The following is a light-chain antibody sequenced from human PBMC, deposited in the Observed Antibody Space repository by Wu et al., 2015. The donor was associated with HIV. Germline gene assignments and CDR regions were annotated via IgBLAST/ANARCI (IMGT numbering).Light chain of an antibody. J-gene: IGKJ3*01. Sequence: EIVLTQSPGTLSLSPGERATLSCGASQSLSRNYLAWYQQKPGQAPRLLIYGASIRATGIPDRFSGSGSGTDFTLSISRLEPEDFAVYYCQQRGNWPLFSFGPGTKVDIK. V-gene: IGKV3D-20*02. CDR3: QQRGNWPLFS. CDR1: QSLSRNY. CDR2: GAS.